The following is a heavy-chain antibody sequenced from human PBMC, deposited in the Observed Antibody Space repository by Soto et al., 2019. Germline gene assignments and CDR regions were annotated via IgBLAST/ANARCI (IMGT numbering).Heavy chain of an antibody. D-gene: IGHD1-26*01. CDR1: GGSISSYY. CDR3: ARQLLGGATYYFDY. Sequence: SDTLSLTCTVSGGSISSYYWSWIRQPPGKGLEWIGYIYYSGSTNYNPSLKSRVTISVDTSKNQFSLKLSSVTAADTAVYYCARQLLGGATYYFDYWGQGTLVTVSS. V-gene: IGHV4-59*08. CDR2: IYYSGST. J-gene: IGHJ4*02.